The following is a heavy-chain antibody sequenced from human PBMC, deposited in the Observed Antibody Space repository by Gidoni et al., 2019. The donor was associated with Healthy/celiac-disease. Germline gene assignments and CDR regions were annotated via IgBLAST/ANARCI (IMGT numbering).Heavy chain of an antibody. V-gene: IGHV3-9*01. CDR3: AKVSRKGQDFDY. Sequence: EVQLVESGGGLVQPGRSLRLSCAASGFTFDDYAMHWVRQAPGKGLEWVSGISWNSGSIGYADSVKGRFTISRDNAKNSLYLQMNSLRAEDTALYYCAKVSRKGQDFDYWGQGTLVTVSS. CDR2: ISWNSGSI. J-gene: IGHJ4*02. CDR1: GFTFDDYA.